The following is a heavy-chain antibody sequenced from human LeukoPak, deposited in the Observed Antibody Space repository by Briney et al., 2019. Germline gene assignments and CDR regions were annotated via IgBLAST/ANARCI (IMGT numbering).Heavy chain of an antibody. CDR2: INHNGNVD. Sequence: GGSLRLSCAASGFTFSSYWMNWARQAPGKELEWVASINHNGNVDYYVDSVKGRFTISRDNAKNSLYLQMSNLRAEDTAVYFCARGGGLDVWGQGATVTVSS. J-gene: IGHJ6*02. CDR1: GFTFSSYW. CDR3: ARGGGLDV. D-gene: IGHD3-16*01. V-gene: IGHV3-7*03.